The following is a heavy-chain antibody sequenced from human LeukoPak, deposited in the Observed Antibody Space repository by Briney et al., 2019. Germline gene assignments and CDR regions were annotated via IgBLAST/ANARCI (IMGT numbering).Heavy chain of an antibody. D-gene: IGHD6-19*01. CDR1: GGSLNRFY. J-gene: IGHJ4*02. V-gene: IGHV4-59*01. CDR3: ARGVQWLVFDY. Sequence: SETLSLTCTVSGGSLNRFYWAWIRQPAGRGLEWIGYIYYSGSTNYNPSLKSRVTISVDTSKNQFSLKLSSVTAADTAVYYCARGVQWLVFDYWGQGTLVTVSS. CDR2: IYYSGST.